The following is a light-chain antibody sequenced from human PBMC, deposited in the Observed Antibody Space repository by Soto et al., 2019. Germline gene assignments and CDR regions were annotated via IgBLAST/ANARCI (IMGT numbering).Light chain of an antibody. CDR2: DAS. Sequence: EIVLTQSPATLSLSPGERATLSCRASQSVSSYLAWYQQKPGQAPRLLIYDASNRATGIPARFSGSGSGTASTLTSSSLEPEDFAVYYCQQRSNWPPFTFGQGTRLEIK. CDR1: QSVSSY. CDR3: QQRSNWPPFT. V-gene: IGKV3-11*01. J-gene: IGKJ5*01.